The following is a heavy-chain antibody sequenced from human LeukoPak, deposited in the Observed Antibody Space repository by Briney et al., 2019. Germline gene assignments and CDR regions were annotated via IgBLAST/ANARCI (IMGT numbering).Heavy chain of an antibody. J-gene: IGHJ4*02. CDR1: GFTFSNYG. Sequence: GGSLRLSCAASGFTFSNYGMHWVRQAPGKGLEWVAVISYDGSDKYYADSVKGRFTISRDNSKHTLYLQMNSLRAEDSAVFYCVRDPAFGALLSCFDYWGRGTLVTVSS. CDR2: ISYDGSDK. CDR3: VRDPAFGALLSCFDY. V-gene: IGHV3-30*03. D-gene: IGHD3-10*01.